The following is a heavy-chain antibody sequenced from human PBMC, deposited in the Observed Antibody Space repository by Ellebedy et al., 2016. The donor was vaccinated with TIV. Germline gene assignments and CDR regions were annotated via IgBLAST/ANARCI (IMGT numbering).Heavy chain of an antibody. Sequence: MPSETLSLTCTVSGGSISSGGYYWSWIRQHPGKGLEWIGYIYYSVSTYYNPSLKSRVTISVDTSKNQFSLKLSSVTAADTAVYYCAREGRTVTYWYFDLWGRGTLVTVSS. J-gene: IGHJ2*01. CDR1: GGSISSGGYY. V-gene: IGHV4-31*03. D-gene: IGHD4-17*01. CDR3: AREGRTVTYWYFDL. CDR2: IYYSVST.